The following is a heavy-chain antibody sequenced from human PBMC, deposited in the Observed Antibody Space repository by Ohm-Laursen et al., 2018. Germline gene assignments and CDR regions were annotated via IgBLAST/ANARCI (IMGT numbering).Heavy chain of an antibody. Sequence: ASVKVSCKTSGYSFTNYAIIWVRQAPGQGLEWMGGISPIFGTANYAQRFQGRVTITADESTSTAYMELSSLRSEDTAVYYCASQGDGYSPFDYWGQGTLVTVSS. CDR3: ASQGDGYSPFDY. J-gene: IGHJ4*02. CDR1: GYSFTNYA. CDR2: ISPIFGTA. D-gene: IGHD5-24*01. V-gene: IGHV1-69*13.